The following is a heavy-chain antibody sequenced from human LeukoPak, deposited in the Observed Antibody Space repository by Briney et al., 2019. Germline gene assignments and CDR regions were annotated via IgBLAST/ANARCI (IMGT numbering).Heavy chain of an antibody. V-gene: IGHV3-9*03. J-gene: IGHJ4*02. CDR3: ARGYSYVYVGIDY. D-gene: IGHD5-18*01. CDR1: GFTFDDYA. Sequence: PGGSVRLSCAASGFTFDDYAMHWVRQAPGKGLEWVSGISWNSGSIGYADSVKGRFTISRDNAKNSLYLQMNSLRAEDMALYYCARGYSYVYVGIDYWGQGTLVTVSS. CDR2: ISWNSGSI.